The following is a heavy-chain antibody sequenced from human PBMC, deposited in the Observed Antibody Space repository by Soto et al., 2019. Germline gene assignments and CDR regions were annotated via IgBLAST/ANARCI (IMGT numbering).Heavy chain of an antibody. J-gene: IGHJ3*02. CDR2: INPATGAA. CDR1: GYPVTAYY. D-gene: IGHD3-3*01. CDR3: ARGGGVGVAGSAAFYM. Sequence: QLHLVQSGAVVKKPGASVTVSCSASGYPVTAYYMHWVRQAPGRGLEWMGGINPATGAAKYTQTSQGRVPMTTGPSTSTVFMELSGLASDATAVFYCARGGGVGVAGSAAFYMWGQGTLVTVSS. V-gene: IGHV1-2*02.